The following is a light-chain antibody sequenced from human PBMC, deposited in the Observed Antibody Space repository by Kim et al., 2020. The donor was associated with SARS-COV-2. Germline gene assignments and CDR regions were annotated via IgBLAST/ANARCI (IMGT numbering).Light chain of an antibody. Sequence: DIVMTQSPDSLAVSLGERATINCKSSQSVLYNSNNKNYLAWYQQKPGQPPKLLIYWASTRESGVPDRFSGSGSGTEFTLTISSLQAEDVAVYYCQQYYDPPRAFGQGTKVDIK. CDR3: QQYYDPPRA. J-gene: IGKJ1*01. CDR1: QSVLYNSNNKNY. V-gene: IGKV4-1*01. CDR2: WAS.